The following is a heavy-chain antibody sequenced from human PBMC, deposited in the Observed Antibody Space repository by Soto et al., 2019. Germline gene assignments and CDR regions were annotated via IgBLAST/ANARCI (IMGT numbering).Heavy chain of an antibody. CDR2: INQSGST. Sequence: QVQLQQWGAGLLKPSETLSLTCAVYGGSFSGYYWSWIRQPPGNGLEWIWEINQSGSTNYKPSLKSRVTLSVDTSKHQFSLKLSSVTAADTAVYYCARGGLIAMDYWGQGTLVTVSS. D-gene: IGHD2-8*01. CDR3: ARGGLIAMDY. CDR1: GGSFSGYY. V-gene: IGHV4-34*01. J-gene: IGHJ4*02.